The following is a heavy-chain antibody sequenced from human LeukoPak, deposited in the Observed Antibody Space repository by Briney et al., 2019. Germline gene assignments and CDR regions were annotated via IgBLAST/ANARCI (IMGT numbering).Heavy chain of an antibody. D-gene: IGHD5-24*01. Sequence: GASVKVSCKASGYTFTSYYMHWVRQAPGQGLEWMGLINPSGGSTSYAQKFQGRVTMARDTSTSTAYMELSSLRSEDTAVYYCAREGEMATIPDLFDYWGQGTLVTVSS. V-gene: IGHV1-46*01. J-gene: IGHJ4*02. CDR1: GYTFTSYY. CDR3: AREGEMATIPDLFDY. CDR2: INPSGGST.